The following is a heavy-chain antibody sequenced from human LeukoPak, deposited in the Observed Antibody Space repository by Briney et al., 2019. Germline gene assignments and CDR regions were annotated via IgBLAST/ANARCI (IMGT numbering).Heavy chain of an antibody. V-gene: IGHV4-59*01. D-gene: IGHD3-3*01. CDR3: ARTYYDFWSGYLFDY. CDR1: GGSISSYY. J-gene: IGHJ4*02. CDR2: IYYRGST. Sequence: PSETLSLTCTVSGGSISSYYWSWIRQPPGKGLEWIGYIYYRGSTNYNPSLKSRVTISVDTSKNQFSLKLSSVTAADTAVYYCARTYYDFWSGYLFDYWGQGTLVTVSS.